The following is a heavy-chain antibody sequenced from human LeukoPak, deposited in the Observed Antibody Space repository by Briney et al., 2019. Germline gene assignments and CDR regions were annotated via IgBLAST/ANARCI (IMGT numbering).Heavy chain of an antibody. CDR3: AKDSNYYDSSGYYNY. Sequence: GSLRLSCAASGFTFDDYTMHWVRQAPGKGLEWVSLISWDGGSTYYADSVKGRFTISRDNSKNSLYLQMNSLRTEDTALYYCAKDSNYYDSSGYYNYWGQGTLVTVSS. D-gene: IGHD3-22*01. V-gene: IGHV3-43*01. CDR2: ISWDGGST. CDR1: GFTFDDYT. J-gene: IGHJ4*02.